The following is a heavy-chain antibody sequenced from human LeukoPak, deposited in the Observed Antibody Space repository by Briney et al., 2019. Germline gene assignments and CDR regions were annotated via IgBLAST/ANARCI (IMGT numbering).Heavy chain of an antibody. D-gene: IGHD3-22*01. CDR3: ARAPWYYDSSGYYASAFDY. CDR1: GFKFSSYS. J-gene: IGHJ4*02. Sequence: GGSLRLSCAASGFKFSSYSMNWVRQAPGKGLEWVSIISTSSSYIYYADSVKGRFTISRDNARNSLYLQMNSLRAEDTAVYYCARAPWYYDSSGYYASAFDYWGQGTLVTVSS. V-gene: IGHV3-21*01. CDR2: ISTSSSYI.